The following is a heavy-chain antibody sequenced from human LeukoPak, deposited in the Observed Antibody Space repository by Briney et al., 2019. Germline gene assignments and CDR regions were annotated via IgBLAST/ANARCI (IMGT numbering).Heavy chain of an antibody. D-gene: IGHD1-26*01. CDR2: ISSNGGSA. CDR3: AKDRSLYSGSPRYFDY. J-gene: IGHJ4*02. V-gene: IGHV3-64*04. CDR1: GFTFSSYA. Sequence: GGSLRLSCSASGFTFSSYAMHWVRQAPGKGLEYVSAISSNGGSAYYADSVKGRFTISRDNSKNTLYLQMNSLRAEDTAVYYCAKDRSLYSGSPRYFDYWGQGTLVTVSS.